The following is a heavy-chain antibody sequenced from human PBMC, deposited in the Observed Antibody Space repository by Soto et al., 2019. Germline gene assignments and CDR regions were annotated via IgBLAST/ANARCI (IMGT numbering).Heavy chain of an antibody. V-gene: IGHV3-9*01. CDR1: GFNFDGYA. D-gene: IGHD1-26*01. CDR3: AKDKQGGTYYSGPQY. J-gene: IGHJ4*02. Sequence: GGSLRLSCAASGFNFDGYAMHWVRQAPGKGLEWVSGITRTSGSKAYADSVKGRFTVSRDDAKNSLYLQMNSLRPEDTAFYYCAKDKQGGTYYSGPQYWGQGTLVSVSS. CDR2: ITRTSGSK.